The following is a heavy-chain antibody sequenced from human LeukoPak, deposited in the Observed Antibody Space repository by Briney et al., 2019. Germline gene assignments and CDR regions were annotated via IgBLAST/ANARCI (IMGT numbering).Heavy chain of an antibody. CDR2: INPHTGDT. D-gene: IGHD2-21*01. V-gene: IGHV1-2*02. CDR3: ARGLGAIILDAFDI. Sequence: ASVKVSCEASGYTFTGKYIHWVRQAPGQGLEWMGWINPHTGDTNYAQKFQGSVTMTRDTSITTAYMELNSLRFDDTAVYYCARGLGAIILDAFDIWGQGTMVTVSS. CDR1: GYTFTGKY. J-gene: IGHJ3*02.